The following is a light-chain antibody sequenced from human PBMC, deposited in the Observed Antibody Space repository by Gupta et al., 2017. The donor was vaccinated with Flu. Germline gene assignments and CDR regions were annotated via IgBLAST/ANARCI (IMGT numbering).Light chain of an antibody. CDR3: LCYDSSLSGSFV. J-gene: IGLJ1*01. Sequence: QSVLTHPPSVSGAPGQRVTTSCTGRGSNIGAGYDVQWYQQLPGRAPKLLIYGNPERPSGVPDRFSGSRSGASASLAITGLQAEDEADYYCLCYDSSLSGSFVFGTGTKVTVL. CDR2: GNP. CDR1: GSNIGAGYD. V-gene: IGLV1-40*01.